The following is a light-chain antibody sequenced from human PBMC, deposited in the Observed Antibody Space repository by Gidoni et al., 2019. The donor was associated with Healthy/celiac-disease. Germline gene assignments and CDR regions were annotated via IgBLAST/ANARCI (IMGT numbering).Light chain of an antibody. Sequence: EIVLTPSPCTLSLSPGERATLSCRGSQSVSSSYLAWYQQKPGKAPRLLIYGASSRATGIPYRFSGSGSGTDFTLTISRLEPEDFAVYYCQQYGSAPLYTFGQGTKLEIK. V-gene: IGKV3-20*01. J-gene: IGKJ2*01. CDR3: QQYGSAPLYT. CDR1: QSVSSSY. CDR2: GAS.